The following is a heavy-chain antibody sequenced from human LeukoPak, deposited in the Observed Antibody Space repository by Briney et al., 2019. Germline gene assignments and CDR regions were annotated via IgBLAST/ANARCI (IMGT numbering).Heavy chain of an antibody. CDR3: ARYPGGYDLANFDY. CDR1: GYSFTSYW. J-gene: IGHJ4*02. CDR2: IYPSDSDT. Sequence: GESLKICSKGSGYSFTSYWIGWVRQMPRKGLEWMGIIYPSDSDTRYSPSFQGQVTISADKSISTAYLQRSSLKASDTAMYYCARYPGGYDLANFDYWGQGTLVTVSS. D-gene: IGHD5-12*01. V-gene: IGHV5-51*01.